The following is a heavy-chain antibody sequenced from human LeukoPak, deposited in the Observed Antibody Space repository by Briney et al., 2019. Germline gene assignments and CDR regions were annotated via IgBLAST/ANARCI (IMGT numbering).Heavy chain of an antibody. V-gene: IGHV3-23*01. J-gene: IGHJ4*02. CDR1: GFTFSSYA. Sequence: GGSLRLSCAASGFTFSSYAMRWVGQAPGKGVEWGSAISGSCGITSYADSVKPRFTISRDNSKNTLYLQINSLRAEDTAVYYCAKDRSTYYDFWSGLNDYWGQGTLVTVSS. CDR3: AKDRSTYYDFWSGLNDY. D-gene: IGHD3-3*01. CDR2: ISGSCGIT.